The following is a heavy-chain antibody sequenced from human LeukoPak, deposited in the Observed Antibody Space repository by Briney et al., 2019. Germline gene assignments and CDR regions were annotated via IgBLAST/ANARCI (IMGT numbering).Heavy chain of an antibody. D-gene: IGHD4/OR15-4a*01. CDR2: IYYSGST. V-gene: IGHV4-39*01. CDR1: GGSISSSSYY. J-gene: IGHJ2*01. Sequence: SETLSLTCTVSGGSISSSSYYWGWIRQPPGKGLGWIGSIYYSGSTYYNPSLKSRVTISVDTSKNQFSLKLSSVTAADTAVYYCARVGDYGPWYFDLWGRGTLVTVSS. CDR3: ARVGDYGPWYFDL.